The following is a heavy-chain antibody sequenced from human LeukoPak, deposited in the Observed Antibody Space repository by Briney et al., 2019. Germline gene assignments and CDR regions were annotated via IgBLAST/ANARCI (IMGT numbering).Heavy chain of an antibody. V-gene: IGHV3-7*03. J-gene: IGHJ4*02. CDR2: IKQDGSEK. D-gene: IGHD3-10*01. Sequence: GGSLRLSCAASGFTFSSYWMSWVRQAPGKGLEWVANIKQDGSEKYYVDSVKGRFTISRDNAKNSLYLQMNSLRAEDTAVYYCAKSRRFGELLSNFDYWGQGTLVTVSS. CDR3: AKSRRFGELLSNFDY. CDR1: GFTFSSYW.